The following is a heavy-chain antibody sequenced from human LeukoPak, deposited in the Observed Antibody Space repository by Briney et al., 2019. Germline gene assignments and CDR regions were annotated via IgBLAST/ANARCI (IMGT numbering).Heavy chain of an antibody. D-gene: IGHD3-10*01. J-gene: IGHJ3*02. Sequence: GTSLRLSCAASGFTFSSYAMHWVRQAPGKGLEWVAAISYDGSNRYYADSVKGRFTISRDNSKNTLYLQMNSLRTEDTAVYYCAREGFNDAFDIWGQGTMVTVSS. CDR3: AREGFNDAFDI. CDR1: GFTFSSYA. V-gene: IGHV3-30*04. CDR2: ISYDGSNR.